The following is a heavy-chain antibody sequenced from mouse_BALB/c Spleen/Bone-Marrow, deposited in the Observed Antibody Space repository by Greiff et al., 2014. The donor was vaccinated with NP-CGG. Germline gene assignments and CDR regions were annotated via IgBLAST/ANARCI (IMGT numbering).Heavy chain of an antibody. V-gene: IGHV1-4*01. Sequence: QVQLQQSGAELARPGASVKMFCKASGYTFTSYTMHWVKQRPGQGLEWIGYINPSSGYTNYNQKFKDKATLTADKSSSTAYMQLSSLTSEDSAVYYCTRSYWYDVAWFAYWGQGTLVTVSA. J-gene: IGHJ3*01. CDR2: INPSSGYT. CDR1: GYTFTSYT. CDR3: TRSYWYDVAWFAY. D-gene: IGHD2-14*01.